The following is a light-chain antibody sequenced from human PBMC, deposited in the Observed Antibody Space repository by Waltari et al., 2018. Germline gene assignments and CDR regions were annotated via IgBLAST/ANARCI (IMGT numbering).Light chain of an antibody. CDR2: GVN. CDR1: GSNIGAGYD. CDR3: QSYDTTLSVV. Sequence: QSVLTQPPSVSVAPGQRVTISCSGSGSNIGAGYDVHWYRQLPGKAPTLLIYGVNTRPPGVSDRFSGSQFDTSASLAIAGLQADDEADYYCQSYDTTLSVVFGGGTKLTVL. J-gene: IGLJ2*01. V-gene: IGLV1-40*01.